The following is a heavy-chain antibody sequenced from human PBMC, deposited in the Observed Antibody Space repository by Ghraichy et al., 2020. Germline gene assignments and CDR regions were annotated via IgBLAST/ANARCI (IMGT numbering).Heavy chain of an antibody. V-gene: IGHV3-33*08. CDR2: IWYDGSNP. Sequence: GGPLRLSCAASGFTFSTYGMHWVRQAPGKGLEWVAVIWYDGSNPYYVDSVKGRFTISRDNSKNTLYLQMNSLRVEDTAVYYCAREYSSLYYYYYYGMDVWGQGTTVTVSS. CDR1: GFTFSTYG. J-gene: IGHJ6*02. D-gene: IGHD6-13*01. CDR3: AREYSSLYYYYYYGMDV.